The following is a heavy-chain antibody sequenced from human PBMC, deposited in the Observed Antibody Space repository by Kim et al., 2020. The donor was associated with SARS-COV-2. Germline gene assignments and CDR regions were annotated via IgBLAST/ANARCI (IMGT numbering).Heavy chain of an antibody. Sequence: ASVKVSCKASGYTFTSYAINWVRQAPGQGLEWMGWISAYNGNTNYAQKLQGRVTMTTDTSTSTAYMELRSLRSDDTAVYYCARVGSGYRSSDSWGQGTLVTVSS. V-gene: IGHV1-18*01. J-gene: IGHJ4*02. CDR1: GYTFTSYA. CDR3: ARVGSGYRSSDS. D-gene: IGHD3-22*01. CDR2: ISAYNGNT.